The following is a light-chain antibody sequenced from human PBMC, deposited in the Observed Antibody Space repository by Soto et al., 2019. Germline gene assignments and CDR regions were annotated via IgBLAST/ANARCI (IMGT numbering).Light chain of an antibody. CDR3: QSYDSSLSGSYV. CDR1: SSNIGAGYD. V-gene: IGLV1-40*01. CDR2: GNS. Sequence: QSFLTQPPSVSGAPGQRVTISCTGSSSNIGAGYDVHWYQQLPGTAPKLLIYGNSNRPSGVPDRFSGSKSGTSASLAITGLQAEDEADYYCQSYDSSLSGSYVFGTGTKVTVL. J-gene: IGLJ1*01.